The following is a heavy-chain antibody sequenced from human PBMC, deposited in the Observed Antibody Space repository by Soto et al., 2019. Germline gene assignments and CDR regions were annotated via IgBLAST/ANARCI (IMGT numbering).Heavy chain of an antibody. CDR3: ARGTFGGVIANYYYYMDI. Sequence: SETLSLTFAVYGGSFSGYYWNWIRQPPGKGLEWIGEINHSGSTNYNPSLKSRVTISVDTSKNQFSLKLSSVTAADTAVYYCARGTFGGVIANYYYYMDIWVKGTTVTVSS. D-gene: IGHD3-16*02. CDR1: GGSFSGYY. V-gene: IGHV4-34*01. CDR2: INHSGST. J-gene: IGHJ6*03.